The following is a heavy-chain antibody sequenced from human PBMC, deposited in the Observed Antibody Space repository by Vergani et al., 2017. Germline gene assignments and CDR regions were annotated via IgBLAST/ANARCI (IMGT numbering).Heavy chain of an antibody. CDR3: AKAMDLTVAASXFDP. CDR2: ISYDGSDK. J-gene: IGHJ5*02. D-gene: IGHD2-15*01. Sequence: QVQLAESGGGVVQPGRSLRLSCAASGFTFSSYGMYWVRQAPGKGLEWVAVISYDGSDKYYADSVKGRFTISRDNPKNTVYLQMNSLRAEDTAVYYCAKAMDLTVAASXFDPWGQGSLVTVSS. CDR1: GFTFSSYG. V-gene: IGHV3-30*18.